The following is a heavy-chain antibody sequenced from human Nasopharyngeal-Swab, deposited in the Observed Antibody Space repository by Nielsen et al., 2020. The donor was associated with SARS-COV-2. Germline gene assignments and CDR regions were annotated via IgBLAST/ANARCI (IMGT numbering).Heavy chain of an antibody. CDR2: ITSSSRYI. J-gene: IGHJ4*02. D-gene: IGHD4-17*01. V-gene: IGHV3-21*01. CDR1: GFTFSDYR. Sequence: GGSLRLSCPASGFTFSDYRMTWVRQTPGKGLAWVSSITSSSRYIYDTDSVKVRFTISRDNGKNSLYLHMSSLRAADTAVYYCVRALNDNGDYVGDYWGQGTLVSVAS. CDR3: VRALNDNGDYVGDY.